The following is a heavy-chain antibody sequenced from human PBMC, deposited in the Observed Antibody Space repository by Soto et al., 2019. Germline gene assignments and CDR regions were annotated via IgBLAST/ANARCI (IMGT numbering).Heavy chain of an antibody. V-gene: IGHV3-74*01. CDR3: ARDNNWSYDY. Sequence: PGGSLRLSCSASVFTFSSHWMHWVRQAPGKGLVWVSHIGPDGSSTRDADSVQGRSTISRDNARNTLYLQMNSLRDEDTAVYYCARDNNWSYDYWGQGILVTVSS. CDR1: VFTFSSHW. D-gene: IGHD1-1*01. J-gene: IGHJ4*02. CDR2: IGPDGSST.